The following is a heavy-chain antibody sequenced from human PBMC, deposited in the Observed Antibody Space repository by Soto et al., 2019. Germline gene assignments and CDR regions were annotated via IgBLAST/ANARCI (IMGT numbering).Heavy chain of an antibody. CDR1: GFTFSSYS. Sequence: EVQLVESGGGLVQPGGSLRLSCAASGFTFSSYSMNWVRQAPGKGLEWVSYISSSSSTIYYADSVKGRCTISTDNAKSSLYLQMNSLGADDTAVYCCARHLEGGGQGTLVTVSS. CDR3: ARHLEG. J-gene: IGHJ4*02. V-gene: IGHV3-48*01. CDR2: ISSSSSTI. D-gene: IGHD1-1*01.